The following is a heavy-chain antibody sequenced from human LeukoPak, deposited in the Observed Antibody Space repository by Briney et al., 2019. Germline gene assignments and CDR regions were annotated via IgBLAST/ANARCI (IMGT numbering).Heavy chain of an antibody. CDR3: ASTIEIAAAGTGSFDY. V-gene: IGHV3-48*03. CDR1: GFTFSSYE. Sequence: PGGSLRLSCAAPGFTFSSYEMNWVRQAPGKGLEWVSYISSSGGTIYYADSVKGRFTISRDNAKNSLYLQMNSLRAEDTAVYYCASTIEIAAAGTGSFDYWGQGTLVTVSS. D-gene: IGHD6-13*01. J-gene: IGHJ4*02. CDR2: ISSSGGTI.